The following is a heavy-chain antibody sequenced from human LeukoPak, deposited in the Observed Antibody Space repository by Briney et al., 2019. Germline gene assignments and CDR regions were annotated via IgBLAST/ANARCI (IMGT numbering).Heavy chain of an antibody. Sequence: SETLSLTCAVYGGPFSGYDWTWIRQPPGKGLEWIGEVSHSGSTNYNPSLKSRVTISVDTSKNQFSLKMRSVTAADTAVYYCAGARGTVAIDYWGQGTLVTVSS. D-gene: IGHD5-12*01. CDR2: VSHSGST. CDR1: GGPFSGYD. V-gene: IGHV4-34*01. CDR3: AGARGTVAIDY. J-gene: IGHJ4*02.